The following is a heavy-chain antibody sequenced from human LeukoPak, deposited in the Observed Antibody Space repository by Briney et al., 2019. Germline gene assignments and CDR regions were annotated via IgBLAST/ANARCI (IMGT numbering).Heavy chain of an antibody. CDR1: GFTFSSYG. J-gene: IGHJ4*02. Sequence: GGSLRLSCAASGFTFSSYGMHWVRQAPGKGLEWVAVIWYDGSNKYYADSVKGRFTISRDNSKNTLYLQMNSLRAEDTAVYYCTTEVLDRYPKGCFDYWGQGTLVTVSS. D-gene: IGHD3-3*01. CDR3: TTEVLDRYPKGCFDY. V-gene: IGHV3-33*01. CDR2: IWYDGSNK.